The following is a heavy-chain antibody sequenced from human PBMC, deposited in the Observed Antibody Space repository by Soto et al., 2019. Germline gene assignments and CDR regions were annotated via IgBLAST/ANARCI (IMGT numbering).Heavy chain of an antibody. CDR1: GGSISRYY. CDR2: IYYSGST. CDR3: ARGVHYDFWSGSLRLGGYYYYYMDV. Sequence: SETLSLTCTVSGGSISRYYWSWIRQPPGKGLEWIGYIYYSGSTNYNPSLKSRVTISVDTSKNQFSLKLSSVTAADTAVYYCARGVHYDFWSGSLRLGGYYYYYMDVWGKGTTVTVSS. V-gene: IGHV4-59*01. J-gene: IGHJ6*03. D-gene: IGHD3-3*01.